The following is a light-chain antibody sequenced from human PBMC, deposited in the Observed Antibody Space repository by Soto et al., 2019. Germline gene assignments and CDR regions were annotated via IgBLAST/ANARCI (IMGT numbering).Light chain of an antibody. CDR1: QSVLYSSNNKNY. CDR2: WAS. J-gene: IGKJ2*01. CDR3: QQFYTTPHT. V-gene: IGKV4-1*01. Sequence: IVMTQSPDSLAVSLGERATINCKSSQSVLYSSNNKNYFAWYQQKPGQSPKLLIYWASTRQSGVPDRFSGSGSGTDFTLTISSLQAEDVAVYDCQQFYTTPHTFGQGTKLEIK.